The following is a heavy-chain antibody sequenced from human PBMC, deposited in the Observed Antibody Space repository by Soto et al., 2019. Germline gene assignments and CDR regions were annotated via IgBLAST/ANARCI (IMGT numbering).Heavy chain of an antibody. V-gene: IGHV1-69*01. J-gene: IGHJ5*02. CDR2: IIPIFGTA. CDR3: ASGPSRSGVRGWFDP. Sequence: QVQLVQSGAEVKKPGSSVKVSCKASGGTFSSYAISWVRQAPGQGLEWMGGIIPIFGTANYAQKFQGRVTITVDESTSTAYMELSSLRSEDTAVYYCASGPSRSGVRGWFDPWCQGTLVTVSS. D-gene: IGHD5-12*01. CDR1: GGTFSSYA.